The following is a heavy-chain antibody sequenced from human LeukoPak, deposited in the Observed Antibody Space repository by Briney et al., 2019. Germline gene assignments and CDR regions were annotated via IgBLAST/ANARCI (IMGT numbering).Heavy chain of an antibody. CDR2: IIPLVGTT. V-gene: IGHV1-69*13. Sequence: SVKVSCKASVATFSSYAINWGRQAPGQGLEWMGGIIPLVGTTNYAQQSQGRITTTSKESTRTAYMQLSSPGSDETAVYYSTRESHSSSWVLGYWGQGTPVTVSS. CDR1: VATFSSYA. CDR3: TRESHSSSWVLGY. J-gene: IGHJ4*02. D-gene: IGHD6-13*01.